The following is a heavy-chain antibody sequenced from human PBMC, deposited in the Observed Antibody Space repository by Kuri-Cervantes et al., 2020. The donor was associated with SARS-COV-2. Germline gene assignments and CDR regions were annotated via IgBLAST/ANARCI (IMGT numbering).Heavy chain of an antibody. D-gene: IGHD2-2*01. J-gene: IGHJ3*02. V-gene: IGHV4-34*01. CDR2: INHSGST. Sequence: GSLRLSCAVYGGSFSGYYWSWIRQPPGKGLEWIGEINHSGSTNYNPSLKSRVTISVDTSKNQFSLKLSSVTAADTAVCYCARDLLPGLRQGLIVVPAAMAGAFDIWGQGTMVTVSS. CDR3: ARDLLPGLRQGLIVVPAAMAGAFDI. CDR1: GGSFSGYY.